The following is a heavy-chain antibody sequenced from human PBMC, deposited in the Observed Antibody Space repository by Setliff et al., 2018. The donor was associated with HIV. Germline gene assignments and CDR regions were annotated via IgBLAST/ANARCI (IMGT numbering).Heavy chain of an antibody. J-gene: IGHJ4*02. Sequence: SETLSLTCAVYGGSISGYYWGWIRQPPGKGLEWIGTLYFTGSTYYNPSLKSRVTISVDTSKNQFSLKLSSVTAADTAVYYCAAGLHYYDSTGYPLTFDYWGQGALVTVSS. CDR3: AAGLHYYDSTGYPLTFDY. CDR2: LYFTGST. D-gene: IGHD3-22*01. V-gene: IGHV4-39*01. CDR1: GGSISGYY.